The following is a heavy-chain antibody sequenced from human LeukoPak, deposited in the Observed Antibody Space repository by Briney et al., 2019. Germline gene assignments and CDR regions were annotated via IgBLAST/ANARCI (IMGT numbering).Heavy chain of an antibody. CDR1: GYTFTGYY. CDR2: MNPSSGDA. J-gene: IGHJ6*03. D-gene: IGHD3-22*01. CDR3: VRDYFDTSGYYNYYYMDV. Sequence: ASVKVSCKASGYTFTGYYIHWVRQAPGQGPEWMGWMNPSSGDANYAQNLQGRVTMTRDTSINTAYMELRSLRSDDTAVYFCVRDYFDTSGYYNYYYMDVWGKGTTVTVSS. V-gene: IGHV1-2*02.